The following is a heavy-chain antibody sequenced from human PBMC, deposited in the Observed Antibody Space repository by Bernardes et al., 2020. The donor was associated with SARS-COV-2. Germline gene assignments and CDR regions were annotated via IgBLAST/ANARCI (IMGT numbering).Heavy chain of an antibody. J-gene: IGHJ6*02. D-gene: IGHD3-3*01. Sequence: SVKVSCKASGGTFSSYAISWVRQAPGQGLEWMGRIIPILGIANYAQKFQGRVTITADKSTSTAYMELSSLRSEDTAVYYCARAFRDPYYDFWSGYPYYGMDVWGQGTTVTVSS. CDR2: IIPILGIA. CDR1: GGTFSSYA. CDR3: ARAFRDPYYDFWSGYPYYGMDV. V-gene: IGHV1-69*04.